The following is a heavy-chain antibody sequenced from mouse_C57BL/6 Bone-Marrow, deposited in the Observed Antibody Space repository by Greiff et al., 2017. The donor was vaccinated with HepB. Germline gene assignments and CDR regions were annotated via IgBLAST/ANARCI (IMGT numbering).Heavy chain of an antibody. J-gene: IGHJ4*01. CDR1: GYTFTSYW. CDR3: ARDDGYYGGAVDC. CDR2: INPSSGYT. D-gene: IGHD2-3*01. V-gene: IGHV1-7*01. Sequence: QVQLQQSGAELAKPGASVKLSCKASGYTFTSYWMHWVKQRPGQGLEWIGYINPSSGYTKYNQKFKDKATLTADKSSSTAYIQLSSLTCEDSAVYYCARDDGYYGGAVDCWGQGTSVTVSS.